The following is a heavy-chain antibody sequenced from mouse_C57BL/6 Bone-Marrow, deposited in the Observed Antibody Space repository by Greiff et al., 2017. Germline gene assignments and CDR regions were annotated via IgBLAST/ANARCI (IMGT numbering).Heavy chain of an antibody. CDR2: IDPSDSYT. CDR1: GYTFTSYW. Sequence: QVQLQQSGAELVKPGASVKLSCKASGYTFTSYWMQWVKQRPGQGLEWIGEIDPSDSYTNYNQKFKGKATLTVDTSSSTAYMQLSSLTSEDSAVYYCARGRFYGSPFAYWGQGTLVTVSA. CDR3: ARGRFYGSPFAY. J-gene: IGHJ3*01. V-gene: IGHV1-50*01. D-gene: IGHD1-1*01.